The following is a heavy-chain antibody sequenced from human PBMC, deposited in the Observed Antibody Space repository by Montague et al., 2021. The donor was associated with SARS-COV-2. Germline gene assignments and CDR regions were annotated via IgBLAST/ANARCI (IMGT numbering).Heavy chain of an antibody. D-gene: IGHD2-2*01. CDR3: ARARVVVPTTRIWFDP. V-gene: IGHV4-31*03. J-gene: IGHJ5*02. Sequence: TLSLTCTVSGGSISSGGYYWSWIRQHPGKGLEWIGYIYYSGSTYYNPSLKSRLTISVDTSKNRFSLKLSSVTAADTAMYYCARARVVVPTTRIWFDPWGQGTLVTVSS. CDR1: GGSISSGGYY. CDR2: IYYSGST.